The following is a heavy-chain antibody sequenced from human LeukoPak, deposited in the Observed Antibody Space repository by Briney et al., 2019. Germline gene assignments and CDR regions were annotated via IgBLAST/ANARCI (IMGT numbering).Heavy chain of an antibody. CDR2: INHSGST. Sequence: PSETLSLTCAVYGGSFSGYYWSWIRQPPGKGLEWIGEINHSGSTNYNPSLKSGVTILVDTSRNQFSLKLSSVTAADTAVYFCARGNVWKTIPMVRGVSRARWFDPWGQGTLVTVSS. CDR3: ARGNVWKTIPMVRGVSRARWFDP. J-gene: IGHJ5*02. D-gene: IGHD3-10*01. CDR1: GGSFSGYY. V-gene: IGHV4-34*01.